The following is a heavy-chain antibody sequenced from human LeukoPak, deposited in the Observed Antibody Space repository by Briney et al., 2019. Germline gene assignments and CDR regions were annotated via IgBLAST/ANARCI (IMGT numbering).Heavy chain of an antibody. CDR3: AKAYGVNYFDY. V-gene: IGHV3-7*03. Sequence: GGSLRLSCAASGFTFSSYWMSWVRQAPGKGLEWGANIKQDGSEKYYVDSVKGRFTISRDNSKNTLYLQMNSLRAEDTAVYYCAKAYGVNYFDYWGQGTLVTVSS. J-gene: IGHJ4*02. CDR2: IKQDGSEK. CDR1: GFTFSSYW. D-gene: IGHD4-17*01.